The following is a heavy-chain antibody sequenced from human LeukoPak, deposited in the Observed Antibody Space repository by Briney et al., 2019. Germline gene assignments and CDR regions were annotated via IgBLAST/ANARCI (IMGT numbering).Heavy chain of an antibody. Sequence: PSVTLSLTCAVSGGSISSSNWWSWVRPPPGKGLEWIGEIYHSGSTNYNPSLKSRVTISVDKSKNQFSLKLSSVTAADTAVYYCATRWTVPILYDYWGQGTLVTVSS. J-gene: IGHJ4*02. D-gene: IGHD1-1*01. CDR3: ATRWTVPILYDY. CDR1: GGSISSSNW. V-gene: IGHV4-4*02. CDR2: IYHSGST.